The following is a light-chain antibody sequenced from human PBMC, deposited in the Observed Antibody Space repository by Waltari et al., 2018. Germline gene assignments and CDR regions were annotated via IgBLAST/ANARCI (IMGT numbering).Light chain of an antibody. CDR2: KAN. CDR1: SGSLSTTSY. V-gene: IGLV8-61*01. J-gene: IGLJ3*02. CDR3: ALYMGSGIWV. Sequence: HTVVTQEPSLSVSPGGTVTPTCALTSGSLSTTSYATWYQQTPGQAPRTLVYKANARSSGVPDRFSGSILGNTAALTITGAQADDESDYYCALYMGSGIWVFGGGTRLTVL.